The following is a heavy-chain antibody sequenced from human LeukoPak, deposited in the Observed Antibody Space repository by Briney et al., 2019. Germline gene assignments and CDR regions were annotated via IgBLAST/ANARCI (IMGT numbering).Heavy chain of an antibody. CDR2: IWYDGSHK. Sequence: GGSLRLSCAASGFTFSSYGMHWVRQAPGKGLEGVAVIWYDGSHKYYADSVKGRFTISRDNSKNTLYLQMNSLRAEDTAVYYCAKPLSYDSSGYYFHYYGMDVWGQGTTVTVSS. CDR1: GFTFSSYG. CDR3: AKPLSYDSSGYYFHYYGMDV. V-gene: IGHV3-33*06. J-gene: IGHJ6*02. D-gene: IGHD3-22*01.